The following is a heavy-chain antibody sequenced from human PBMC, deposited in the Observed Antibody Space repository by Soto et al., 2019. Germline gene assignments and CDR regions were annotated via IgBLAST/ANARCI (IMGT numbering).Heavy chain of an antibody. Sequence: GGSLRLSCAASGFTFSSYAMHWVRQAPGKGLEWVAVISYDGSNKYYADSVKGRFTISRDNSKNTLYLQMNSLRAEDTAVYYCARKPSSSYGMDVWGQGTTVTVS. V-gene: IGHV3-30-3*01. CDR2: ISYDGSNK. D-gene: IGHD6-6*01. CDR3: ARKPSSSYGMDV. J-gene: IGHJ6*02. CDR1: GFTFSSYA.